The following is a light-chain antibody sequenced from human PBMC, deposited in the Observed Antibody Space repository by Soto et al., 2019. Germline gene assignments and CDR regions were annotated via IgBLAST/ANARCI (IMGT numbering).Light chain of an antibody. CDR2: EVT. V-gene: IGLV2-14*01. CDR1: SNDVGAYNY. CDR3: SSYTSTSTPLI. J-gene: IGLJ2*01. Sequence: QSVLTQPPSASGSPGQSVAISCTGTSNDVGAYNYVSWLQQHLGKAPRVIIYEVTSRPSGVSHRFSGSKSGNTASLSISGLQLEDDADYYCSSYTSTSTPLIFGGGTKVTVL.